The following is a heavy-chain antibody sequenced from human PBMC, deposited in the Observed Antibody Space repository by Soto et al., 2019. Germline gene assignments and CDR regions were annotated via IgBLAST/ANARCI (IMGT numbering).Heavy chain of an antibody. CDR2: INHSGST. J-gene: IGHJ4*02. Sequence: QGQLQQWGAGLLKPSETLSLTCAVYGGSFSGYYWSWIRQPPGKGLEWIGEINHSGSTNYNPSLQSRATISVDTSKNQFSLKLSSVTAADTSVYYCAIQGPGDYGDYSFAQYNFDYWGQGTLVTVAS. V-gene: IGHV4-34*01. CDR3: AIQGPGDYGDYSFAQYNFDY. CDR1: GGSFSGYY. D-gene: IGHD4-17*01.